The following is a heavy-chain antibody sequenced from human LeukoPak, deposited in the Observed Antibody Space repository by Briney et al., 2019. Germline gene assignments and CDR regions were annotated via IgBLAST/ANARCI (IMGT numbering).Heavy chain of an antibody. J-gene: IGHJ4*02. CDR2: IYYSGST. CDR3: ARENFDYAYYFDY. V-gene: IGHV4-39*01. CDR1: GGSISSSSYY. Sequence: SETLSLTCTVSGGSISSSSYYWGWIRQPPGKGLEWIGSIYYSGSTYYNPSLKSRVTISVDTSKNQFSLKLSSVTAADTAVCYCARENFDYAYYFDYWGQGTLVTVSS. D-gene: IGHD3-9*01.